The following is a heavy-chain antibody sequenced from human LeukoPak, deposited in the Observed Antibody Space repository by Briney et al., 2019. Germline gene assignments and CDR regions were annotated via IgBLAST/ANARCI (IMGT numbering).Heavy chain of an antibody. J-gene: IGHJ4*02. CDR1: GDSVSSNSAA. CDR3: ARGGGVTVAGNLGY. D-gene: IGHD6-19*01. V-gene: IGHV6-1*01. CDR2: TYYRSKWYN. Sequence: SQTLSLTCAISGDSVSSNSAAWNWIRQSQWRGLEWLGSTYYRSKWYNDYAVSVKSRITINPATSKNQFSLQLNSVTPEDTAIYYCARGGGVTVAGNLGYWGQGTLVTVSS.